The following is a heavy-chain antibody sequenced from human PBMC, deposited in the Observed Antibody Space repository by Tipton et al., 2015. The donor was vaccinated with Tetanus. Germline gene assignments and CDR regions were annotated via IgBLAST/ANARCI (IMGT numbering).Heavy chain of an antibody. CDR3: ARDRAVPVQAYGTDV. V-gene: IGHV1-18*01. D-gene: IGHD6-19*01. Sequence: QSGAEVKKPGASVKVSCKASGYTFTHYGISWVRQAPGQGLEWVGWISPFTGDTEYAQNLQDRLILTTDTSTATAYVEVRSLTSDDTAVYYCARDRAVPVQAYGTDVWGQGTSVPVSS. CDR1: GYTFTHYG. CDR2: ISPFTGDT. J-gene: IGHJ6*02.